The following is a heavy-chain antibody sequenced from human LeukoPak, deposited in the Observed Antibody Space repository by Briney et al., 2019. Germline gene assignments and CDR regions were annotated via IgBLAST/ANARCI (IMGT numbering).Heavy chain of an antibody. D-gene: IGHD6-19*01. CDR1: GFTFSSYG. Sequence: GGSLRLSCAASGFTFSSYGMHWVRQAPGKGLEWVAVIWYDGSNKYYADSVKGRFTISRDNSKNTLYLQMNSLRAEDTAVYYCARHDVRIAVAPTDYYMDVWGRGTTVTVSS. V-gene: IGHV3-33*01. J-gene: IGHJ6*03. CDR2: IWYDGSNK. CDR3: ARHDVRIAVAPTDYYMDV.